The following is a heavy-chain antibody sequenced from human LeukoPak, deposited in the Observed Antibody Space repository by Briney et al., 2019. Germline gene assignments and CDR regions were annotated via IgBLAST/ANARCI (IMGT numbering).Heavy chain of an antibody. CDR3: AGRGHRYSRD. CDR2: IYDSGIT. Sequence: SETLSLTCTVSGDSVTSGYWSWIRQPPGKGPEWIGYIYDSGITDYNPSLKSRLTISVDTSNNQFSLNLSSVTAADTAVYYCAGRGHRYSRDWGQGILVTVSS. J-gene: IGHJ1*01. V-gene: IGHV4-4*09. D-gene: IGHD2-15*01. CDR1: GDSVTSGY.